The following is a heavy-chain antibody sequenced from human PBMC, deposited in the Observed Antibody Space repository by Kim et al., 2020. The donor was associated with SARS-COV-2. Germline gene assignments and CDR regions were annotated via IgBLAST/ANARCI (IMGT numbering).Heavy chain of an antibody. CDR3: AREAGVCPDGSGYYPYY. J-gene: IGHJ6*01. CDR1: GFTFSSYA. CDR2: ISYDGSNK. Sequence: GGSLRLSCAASGFTFSSYAMHWVRQAPGKGLEWVAVISYDGSNKYYADSVKGRFTISRDNSKNTLYLQMNSLRAEDTAVYYCAREAGVCPDGSGYYPYY. D-gene: IGHD3-22*01. V-gene: IGHV3-30-3*01.